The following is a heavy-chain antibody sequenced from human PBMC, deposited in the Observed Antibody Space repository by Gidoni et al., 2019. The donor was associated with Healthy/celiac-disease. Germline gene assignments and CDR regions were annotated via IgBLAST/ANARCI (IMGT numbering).Heavy chain of an antibody. CDR2: IGSCGSTI. CDR3: ARDVERLSSSWYYFDY. Sequence: EVQLVESGEGLVQPGGSLRLYGAASGFTFSRYEMNWVRQAPGKGLQWGSYIGSCGSTIYYADSVMGRFTISRDNAKNSLYLQMNSLRAADTAVYYCARDVERLSSSWYYFDYWGQGTLVTVSS. J-gene: IGHJ4*02. CDR1: GFTFSRYE. D-gene: IGHD6-13*01. V-gene: IGHV3-48*03.